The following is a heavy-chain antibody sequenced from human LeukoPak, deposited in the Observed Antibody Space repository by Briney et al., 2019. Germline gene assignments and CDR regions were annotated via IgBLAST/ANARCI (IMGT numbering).Heavy chain of an antibody. Sequence: SETLSLTCTVSGGSISSYYWSWVRQPPGKGLEWIGYIYYSGSTNYNPSLKSRVTISVDTSKNQFSLKLSSVTAADTAVYYCAGASYDSSGVHWGQGTLVTVSS. CDR1: GGSISSYY. J-gene: IGHJ4*02. CDR2: IYYSGST. D-gene: IGHD3-22*01. V-gene: IGHV4-59*01. CDR3: AGASYDSSGVH.